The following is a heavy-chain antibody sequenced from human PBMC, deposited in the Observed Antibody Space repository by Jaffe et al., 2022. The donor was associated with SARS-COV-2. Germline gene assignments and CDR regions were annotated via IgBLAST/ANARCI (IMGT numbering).Heavy chain of an antibody. V-gene: IGHV5-51*01. J-gene: IGHJ6*02. D-gene: IGHD6-13*01. CDR3: ARRVYSSNSYTLDV. CDR2: IYPDDSNT. Sequence: EMQLVQSGAEVKKPGESLKISCKGSGYTFSTHWIGWVRQMPGKGLEWMGIIYPDDSNTRYSPSFQGQVTISADRSISTAYLQWRSLKASDTAMYYCARRVYSSNSYTLDVWGQGTTVTVSS. CDR1: GYTFSTHW.